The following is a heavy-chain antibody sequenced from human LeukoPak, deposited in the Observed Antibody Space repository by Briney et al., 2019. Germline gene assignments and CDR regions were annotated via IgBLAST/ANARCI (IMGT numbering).Heavy chain of an antibody. V-gene: IGHV3-30*18. CDR3: AKSGCSGGSCYSGY. Sequence: GRSLRLSCAASGFTFSSYGMHWVRQAPGKGLEWVAVISYDGSNKYYADSVKGRFTISRDNSKNTLYLQMNSLRAEDTALYYCAKSGCSGGSCYSGYWGQGTLVTVSS. D-gene: IGHD2-15*01. CDR2: ISYDGSNK. J-gene: IGHJ4*02. CDR1: GFTFSSYG.